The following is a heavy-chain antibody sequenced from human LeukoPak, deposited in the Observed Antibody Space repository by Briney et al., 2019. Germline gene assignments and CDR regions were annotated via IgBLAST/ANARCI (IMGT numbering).Heavy chain of an antibody. D-gene: IGHD4-17*01. V-gene: IGHV3-21*01. CDR1: RFTFSSYT. Sequence: GGSLRLSCSATRFTFSSYTMNWVRQAPGKGLEWVSSIDPSSTYIYYADSVKGRFTISRDNAQNSLYLQMNSLRAEDTAVYYCTRGSYGDYEYWGQGTLVTVSS. CDR2: IDPSSTYI. J-gene: IGHJ4*02. CDR3: TRGSYGDYEY.